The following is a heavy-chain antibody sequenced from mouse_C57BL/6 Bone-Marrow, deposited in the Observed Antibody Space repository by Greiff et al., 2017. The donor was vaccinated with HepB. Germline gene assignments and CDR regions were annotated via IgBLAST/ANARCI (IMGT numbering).Heavy chain of an antibody. D-gene: IGHD2-4*01. CDR1: GFTFSDYY. CDR2: ISNGGGST. Sequence: EVKVVESGGGLVQPGGSLKLSCAASGFTFSDYYMYWVRQTPEKRLEWVAYISNGGGSTYYPDTVKGRFTISRDNAKNTLYLQMSRLKSEDTAMYYCARNDYDGVDYWGQGTTLTVSS. CDR3: ARNDYDGVDY. J-gene: IGHJ2*01. V-gene: IGHV5-12*01.